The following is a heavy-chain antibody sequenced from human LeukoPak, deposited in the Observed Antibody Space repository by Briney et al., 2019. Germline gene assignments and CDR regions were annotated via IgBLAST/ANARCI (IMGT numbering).Heavy chain of an antibody. V-gene: IGHV3-7*01. CDR1: GFTFSTYW. Sequence: PGGPLRLSCAASGFTFSTYWMSWVRPAPGQGMAWMAKINQDGSQKYYVDSVKGRFTISRDNAKNSFFLQMSSLRAEGTSVYYCVAGDGGARDFFDLWGRGTMVTVSS. J-gene: IGHJ3*01. CDR3: VAGDGGARDFFDL. D-gene: IGHD3-16*01. CDR2: INQDGSQK.